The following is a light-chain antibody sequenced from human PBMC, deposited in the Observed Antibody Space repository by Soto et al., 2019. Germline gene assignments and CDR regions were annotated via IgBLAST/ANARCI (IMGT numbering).Light chain of an antibody. V-gene: IGKV3D-20*02. CDR1: QSLTNSF. CDR3: QQRGNWPPTWT. CDR2: DTS. J-gene: IGKJ1*01. Sequence: EIVLTQSPGTLSLSPGERATLSCRASQSLTNSFIAWYQQKPGQAPRLLNYDTSSRATGIPDRFSGSGSGTDFTLTINGLEPEDSAVYYCQQRGNWPPTWTFGQGTKVDIK.